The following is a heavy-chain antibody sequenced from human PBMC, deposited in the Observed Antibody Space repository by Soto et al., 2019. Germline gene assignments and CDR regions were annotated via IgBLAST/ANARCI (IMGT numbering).Heavy chain of an antibody. CDR3: ARVRGYRHRGMDV. D-gene: IGHD6-13*01. Sequence: SETLSLTCTVSGGSIRSTSYHWGWIRQPPGKGLEWIGSMYYSGSTNYNPSLKSRVTISVDKSKNQFSLKLSSVTAADTAVYYCARVRGYRHRGMDVWGQGTTVTVSS. CDR1: GGSIRSTSYH. V-gene: IGHV4-39*07. CDR2: MYYSGST. J-gene: IGHJ6*02.